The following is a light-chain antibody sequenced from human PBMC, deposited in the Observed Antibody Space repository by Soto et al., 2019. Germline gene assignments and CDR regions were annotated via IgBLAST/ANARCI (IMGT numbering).Light chain of an antibody. CDR3: AAWDDSLNGPV. J-gene: IGLJ2*01. CDR2: AVT. Sequence: QSALTQPASVSGSPGQSITISCTGTSSDIGGYNYVSWYQQHPGKAPKLLIYAVTSRPSGVPDRISGSKSGTSASLAISGLQSDDEADYYCAAWDDSLNGPVFGGGTKLTVL. CDR1: SSDIGGYNY. V-gene: IGLV2-14*01.